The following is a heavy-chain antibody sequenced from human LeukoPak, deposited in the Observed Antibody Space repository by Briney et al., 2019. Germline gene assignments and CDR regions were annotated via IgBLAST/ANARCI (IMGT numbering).Heavy chain of an antibody. D-gene: IGHD3-10*01. Sequence: TSETLSLTCAVYGGSFSGYYWSWIRQPPGKGLEWIGYIYYSGSTYYNPSLKSRVTISVDTSKNQFSLKLSSVTAADTAVYYCARDDISAVDYYYGMDVWGQGTTVTVSS. CDR1: GGSFSGYY. V-gene: IGHV4-34*01. J-gene: IGHJ6*02. CDR3: ARDDISAVDYYYGMDV. CDR2: IYYSGST.